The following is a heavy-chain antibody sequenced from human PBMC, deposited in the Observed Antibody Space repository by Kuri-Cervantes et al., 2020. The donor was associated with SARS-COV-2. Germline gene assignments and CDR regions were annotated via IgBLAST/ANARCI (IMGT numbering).Heavy chain of an antibody. CDR1: GSSISSGYF. J-gene: IGHJ4*02. Sequence: SETLSPTCAVSGSSISSGYFWGWFRQPPGKGLEWIGSIYHSGSTYYNPSLKSRVTISVDTSKNQFSLKLSSVTAADTAVYYCASFSSSAHFDYWGQGTLVTVSS. CDR3: ASFSSSAHFDY. V-gene: IGHV4-38-2*01. CDR2: IYHSGST. D-gene: IGHD6-6*01.